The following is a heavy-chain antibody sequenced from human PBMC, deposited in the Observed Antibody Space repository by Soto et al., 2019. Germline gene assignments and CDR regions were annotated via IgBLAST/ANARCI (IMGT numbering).Heavy chain of an antibody. CDR1: GFTFSSYG. V-gene: IGHV3-33*03. CDR2: IWFDGSKE. D-gene: IGHD2-2*01. Sequence: QVELVESGGGVVQPGGSLGLACAASGFTFSSYGMHWVRQAPGKGLEGVAVIWFDGSKEFYAASVEGRFTISRENSKNMVYLETNSPRHVDTAVYYWAPAVPAAKGWFNSWGQRTLVTVSS. CDR3: APAVPAAKGWFNS. J-gene: IGHJ5*01.